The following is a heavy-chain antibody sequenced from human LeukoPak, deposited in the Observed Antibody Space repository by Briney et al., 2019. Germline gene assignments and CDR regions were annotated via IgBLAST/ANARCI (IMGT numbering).Heavy chain of an antibody. D-gene: IGHD1-1*01. CDR1: GFTSSNAW. J-gene: IGHJ4*02. CDR3: AKREGTFDS. Sequence: GGSLRLSCAASGFTSSNAWMSWVRQAPGKGLEWVGHIKTKTDGGTTDYAAPVKGRFTISRDDSRTTLYLQMNSLKTEDTAVYYCAKREGTFDSWGQGTLVTVSS. CDR2: IKTKTDGGTT. V-gene: IGHV3-15*01.